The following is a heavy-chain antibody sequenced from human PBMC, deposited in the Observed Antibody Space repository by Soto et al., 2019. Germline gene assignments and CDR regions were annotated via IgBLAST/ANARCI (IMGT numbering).Heavy chain of an antibody. Sequence: PSETLSLTCAVYGGSFSGYYWSWIRQPPGKGLEWIGEINHSGSTNYNPSLKSRVTISVDTSKXQFSLKLSSVTAADTAVYYCARGRGWEPNFPYYYYGMDVWGQGTTVTVSS. CDR3: ARGRGWEPNFPYYYYGMDV. V-gene: IGHV4-34*01. CDR2: INHSGST. CDR1: GGSFSGYY. J-gene: IGHJ6*02. D-gene: IGHD1-26*01.